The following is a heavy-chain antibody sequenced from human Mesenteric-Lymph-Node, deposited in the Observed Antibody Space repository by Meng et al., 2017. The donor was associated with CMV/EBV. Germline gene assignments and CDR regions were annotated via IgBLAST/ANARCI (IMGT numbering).Heavy chain of an antibody. CDR3: SGRSGLDV. CDR1: GFTFNNYG. V-gene: IGHV3-30*02. Sequence: GESLKISCAASGFTFNNYGMHWVRQVPGKGLEWVAFIRNDGSNNYYIDSVKGRFTISRDNSKNTLYLQMNSLRAEDTAVYYCSGRSGLDVWGQGTTVTVSS. D-gene: IGHD6-19*01. J-gene: IGHJ6*02. CDR2: IRNDGSNN.